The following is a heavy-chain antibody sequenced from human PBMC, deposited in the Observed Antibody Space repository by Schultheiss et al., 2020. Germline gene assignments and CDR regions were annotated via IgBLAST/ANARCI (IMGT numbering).Heavy chain of an antibody. V-gene: IGHV4-31*03. CDR1: GGSISSGGYY. J-gene: IGHJ6*03. Sequence: SETLSLTCTVSGGSISSGGYYWSWIRQHPGKGLEWIGYIYYSGSTYYNPSLKSRVTISVDTSKNQFSLKLSSVTAADTAVYYCARDGLGAVGLVAGDYYYYYMDVWGKGTTVTVSS. CDR3: ARDGLGAVGLVAGDYYYYYMDV. CDR2: IYYSGST. D-gene: IGHD6-19*01.